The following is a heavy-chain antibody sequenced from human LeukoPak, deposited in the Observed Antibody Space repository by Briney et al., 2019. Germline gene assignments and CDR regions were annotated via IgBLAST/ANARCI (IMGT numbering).Heavy chain of an antibody. CDR3: ASPSSSRGLAFDI. CDR2: IYYSGST. J-gene: IGHJ3*02. Sequence: SETLSLTCHVSGDAISSSSYYWGWIRQPPGKGLEWIGSIYYSGSTYYNPSLKSRVTISVDTSKNQFSLKLNSVTAADTAVYYCASPSSSRGLAFDIWGQGTMVTVSS. D-gene: IGHD6-13*01. CDR1: GDAISSSSYY. V-gene: IGHV4-39*01.